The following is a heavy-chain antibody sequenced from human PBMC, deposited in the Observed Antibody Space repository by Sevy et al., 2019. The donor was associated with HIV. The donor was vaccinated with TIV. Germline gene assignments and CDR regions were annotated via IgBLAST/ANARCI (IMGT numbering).Heavy chain of an antibody. CDR1: GYTFTSYG. CDR3: VRLSTIRGQFNWFDP. D-gene: IGHD5-12*01. CDR2: IGVYNGNK. Sequence: ASVKVSCKASGYTFTSYGISWVRQAPGQGLELMGWIGVYNGNKNYAQKFQGRVTLTTDTSTSTAYLDLRSLRSDDTAVYYCVRLSTIRGQFNWFDPWGQGTLVTVSS. J-gene: IGHJ5*02. V-gene: IGHV1-18*04.